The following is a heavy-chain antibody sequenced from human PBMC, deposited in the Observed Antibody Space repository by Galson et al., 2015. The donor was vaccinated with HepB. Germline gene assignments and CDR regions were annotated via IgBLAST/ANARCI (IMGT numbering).Heavy chain of an antibody. V-gene: IGHV3-33*08. Sequence: SLRLSCAASGFTFSSYGMHWVRQAPGKGLEWVAVIWYDGSNKYYADSVKGRFTISRDNSKNTLYLQMNSLRAEDTAVYYCARDVSSGYCYYGMDVWGQGTTVTVSS. CDR2: IWYDGSNK. D-gene: IGHD3-22*01. CDR3: ARDVSSGYCYYGMDV. CDR1: GFTFSSYG. J-gene: IGHJ6*02.